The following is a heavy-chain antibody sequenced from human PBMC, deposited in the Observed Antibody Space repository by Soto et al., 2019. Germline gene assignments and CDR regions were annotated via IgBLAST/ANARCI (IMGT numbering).Heavy chain of an antibody. CDR2: IYYSGST. J-gene: IGHJ3*02. CDR3: ARVMQYDFWSGYSQTDAFDI. CDR1: GGSISSYY. D-gene: IGHD3-3*01. V-gene: IGHV4-59*01. Sequence: SETLSLTCTVSGGSISSYYWSWIRQPPGKGLEWIGYIYYSGSTNYNPSLKSRVTISVDTSKNQFSLKLSSVTAADTAVYYCARVMQYDFWSGYSQTDAFDIWGQGTMVTVSS.